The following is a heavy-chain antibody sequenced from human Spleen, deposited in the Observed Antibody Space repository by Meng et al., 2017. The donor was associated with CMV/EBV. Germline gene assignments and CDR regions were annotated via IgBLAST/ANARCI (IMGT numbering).Heavy chain of an antibody. CDR2: IYHSGST. CDR3: ARVRKSSSWYVDY. J-gene: IGHJ4*02. Sequence: CAVYCVCISRSKWWRWVRQPPGKGLEWIGEIYHSGSTNYNPSLKSRVTISVDKSKNQFSLKLSSVTAADTAVYYCARVRKSSSWYVDYWGQGTLVTVSS. D-gene: IGHD6-13*01. CDR1: CVCISRSKW. V-gene: IGHV4-4*02.